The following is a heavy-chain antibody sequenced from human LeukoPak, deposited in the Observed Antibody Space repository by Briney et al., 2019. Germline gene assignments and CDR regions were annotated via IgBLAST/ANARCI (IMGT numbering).Heavy chain of an antibody. CDR3: ARDHVVPAASLGYYYYYYMDV. V-gene: IGHV4-39*07. Sequence: SETLSLTCTVSGGSISSSSYYWGWIRQPPGKGLEWIGSIYYSGSTYYNPSLKSRVTISVDTSKNQFSLKLSSVTAADTAVYYCARDHVVPAASLGYYYYYYMDVWGKGTTVTISS. CDR2: IYYSGST. CDR1: GGSISSSSYY. J-gene: IGHJ6*03. D-gene: IGHD2-2*01.